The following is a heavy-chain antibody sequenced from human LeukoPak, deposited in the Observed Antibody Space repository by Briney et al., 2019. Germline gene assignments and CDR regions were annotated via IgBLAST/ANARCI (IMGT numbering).Heavy chain of an antibody. J-gene: IGHJ6*02. D-gene: IGHD1/OR15-1a*01. V-gene: IGHV1-69*04. CDR3: ARGAEQAFYGMDV. CDR1: GGTFSSYA. Sequence: GSSVKVSCKASGGTFSSYAISWVRQAPGQGPEWMGRIIPILGIANYAQKFQGRVTITADKSTSTAYMELSSLRSEDTAVYYCARGAEQAFYGMDVWGQGTTVTVSS. CDR2: IIPILGIA.